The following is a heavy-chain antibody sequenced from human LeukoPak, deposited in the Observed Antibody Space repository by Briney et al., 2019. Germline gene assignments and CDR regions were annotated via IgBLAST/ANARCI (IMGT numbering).Heavy chain of an antibody. Sequence: PGGSLRLSCAASGFTFSSYEMNWVRQAPGKGLEWVSYISSSGSTIYYADSVKGRFTISRDNAKNSLYLQMNSLRAEDTAVYYCARVSRDGYNEPEYYFDYWGQGTLVTVSS. CDR3: ARVSRDGYNEPEYYFDY. V-gene: IGHV3-48*03. D-gene: IGHD5-24*01. CDR1: GFTFSSYE. J-gene: IGHJ4*02. CDR2: ISSSGSTI.